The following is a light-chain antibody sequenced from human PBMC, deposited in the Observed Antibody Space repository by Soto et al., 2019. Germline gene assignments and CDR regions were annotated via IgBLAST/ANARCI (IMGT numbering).Light chain of an antibody. CDR1: QTVSSSY. Sequence: EIVLTQSPATLSLSPVERATLSCGASQTVSSSYLAWYQQKPGLAPRLLIYDASSRATGIPDRFSGSGSGTDFTLTISRLEPEDFAVYYCQQYSTSPTFGGGTKVDIK. J-gene: IGKJ4*01. V-gene: IGKV3D-20*01. CDR3: QQYSTSPT. CDR2: DAS.